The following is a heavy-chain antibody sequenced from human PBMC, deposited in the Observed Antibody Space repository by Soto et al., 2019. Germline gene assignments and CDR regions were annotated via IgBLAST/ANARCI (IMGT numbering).Heavy chain of an antibody. CDR2: IHHSGRT. CDR3: ARGTTAPSRLYSFDY. D-gene: IGHD4-4*01. J-gene: IGHJ4*02. CDR1: VGSFSGYY. Sequence: QVQLQQWGAGLLKPSETLSLTCAVYVGSFSGYYWSWIRQPPGKGLEWIGEIHHSGRTNYNPSLKSRVTISVDTSKNQFSLKLSSVTAADTAVHYCARGTTAPSRLYSFDYWGQGTLVTVSS. V-gene: IGHV4-34*01.